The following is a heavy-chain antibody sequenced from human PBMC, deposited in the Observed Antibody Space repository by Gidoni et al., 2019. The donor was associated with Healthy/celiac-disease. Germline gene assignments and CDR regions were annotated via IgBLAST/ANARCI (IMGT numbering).Heavy chain of an antibody. D-gene: IGHD2-21*02. J-gene: IGHJ3*02. CDR1: GFSLSNARMG. Sequence: QVTLKEPGPVLVTPTETLTLPCTVSGFSLSNARMGVSWLRQPPGKALECLAHIFSNDEKSYSPSLKSRLTISKETSNSQVVLTMTNMDPVDTATYYCARLPYCGGDCPSAFDIWGQGTMVTVSS. V-gene: IGHV2-26*01. CDR3: ARLPYCGGDCPSAFDI. CDR2: IFSNDEK.